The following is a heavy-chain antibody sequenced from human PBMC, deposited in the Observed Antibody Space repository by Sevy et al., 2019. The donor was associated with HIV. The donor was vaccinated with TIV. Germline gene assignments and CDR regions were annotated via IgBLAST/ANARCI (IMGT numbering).Heavy chain of an antibody. CDR3: AGEGSGGFDY. V-gene: IGHV3-7*01. CDR1: GFSFSSYW. J-gene: IGHJ4*02. Sequence: GGSLRLSCAASGFSFSSYWMSWVRQAPGKGLEWVANIKQDGSKREYVDSVKGRLTISRDNGKNSVYLQMDSLRAEDTAVYYCAGEGSGGFDYWGQGTLVTVSS. CDR2: IKQDGSKR. D-gene: IGHD2-15*01.